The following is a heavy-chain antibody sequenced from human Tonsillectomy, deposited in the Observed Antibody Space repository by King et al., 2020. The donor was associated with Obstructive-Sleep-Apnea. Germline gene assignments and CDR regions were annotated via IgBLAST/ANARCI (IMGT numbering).Heavy chain of an antibody. V-gene: IGHV4-59*01. CDR3: ARGQAALWNALSRLDI. CDR1: GGSIRSYY. CDR2: IYYSGST. D-gene: IGHD1-1*01. Sequence: VQLQESGPGLVKPSETLSLTCTVSGGSIRSYYWSWIRQPPGKGLEWIGDIYYSGSTHYNPSLKSRVTISVDTSKNPFSLNLSSVTAADTAVYYCARGQAALWNALSRLDIWGQGTMVTVSS. J-gene: IGHJ3*02.